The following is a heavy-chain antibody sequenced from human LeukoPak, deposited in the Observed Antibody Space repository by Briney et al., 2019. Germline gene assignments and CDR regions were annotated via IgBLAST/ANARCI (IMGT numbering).Heavy chain of an antibody. CDR3: ARGSSGYDWSPFDY. CDR2: INPNSGST. V-gene: IGHV1-46*01. J-gene: IGHJ4*02. CDR1: GYTFTGYY. Sequence: ASVKVSCKASGYTFTGYYMHWVRQAPGQGLEWMGWINPNSGSTSYAQKFQGRVTMTRDTSTSTVYMELSSLRSEDTAVYYCARGSSGYDWSPFDYWGQGTLVTVSS. D-gene: IGHD5-12*01.